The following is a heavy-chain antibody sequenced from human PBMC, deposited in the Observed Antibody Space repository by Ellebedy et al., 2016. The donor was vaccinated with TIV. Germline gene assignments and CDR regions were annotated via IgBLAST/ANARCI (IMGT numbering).Heavy chain of an antibody. CDR2: ISDSSSST. D-gene: IGHD3-22*01. CDR3: AREYYDSSGPRGLFDY. V-gene: IGHV3-11*06. CDR1: GFTFSDYF. Sequence: PGGSLRLSCAASGFTFSDYFMSWIRQAPGKGLEWVSYISDSSSSTNYADSVKGRFTISRDNAKKSLYLQMNSLRGEDTAVYYCAREYYDSSGPRGLFDYWGQGTLVTVSS. J-gene: IGHJ4*02.